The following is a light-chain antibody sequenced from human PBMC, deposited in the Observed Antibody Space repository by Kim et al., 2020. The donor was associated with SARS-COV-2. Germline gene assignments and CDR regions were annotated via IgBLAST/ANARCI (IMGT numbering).Light chain of an antibody. CDR3: QSYDSSNWV. CDR1: SGSIASNY. J-gene: IGLJ3*02. CDR2: EDN. Sequence: GKTVTISCTRSSGSIASNYVQGYQQRPGSSPTTVIYEDNQRPSGVPDRFSGSIDSSSNSASLTISGLKTEDEADYYCQSYDSSNWVFGGGTKVTVL. V-gene: IGLV6-57*01.